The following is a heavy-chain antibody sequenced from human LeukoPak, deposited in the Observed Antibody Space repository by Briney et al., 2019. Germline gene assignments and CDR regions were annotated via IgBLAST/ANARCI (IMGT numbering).Heavy chain of an antibody. Sequence: ASVKVSCKASGYTFTGYYMHWVRQAPGQGREWMGWINPNSGGTNYAQKFQGRVTMTRDTSISTAYMELSRLRSDDTTVYYLASGPDITYYYYYMDGWGKGPTVTVSS. CDR2: INPNSGGT. CDR3: ASGPDITYYYYYMDG. V-gene: IGHV1-2*02. J-gene: IGHJ6*03. CDR1: GYTFTGYY. D-gene: IGHD2-15*01.